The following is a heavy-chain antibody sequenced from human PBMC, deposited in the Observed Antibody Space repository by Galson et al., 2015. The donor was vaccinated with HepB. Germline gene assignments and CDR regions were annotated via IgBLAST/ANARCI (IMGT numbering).Heavy chain of an antibody. CDR3: AKDLDGEWY. V-gene: IGHV3-30*04. D-gene: IGHD4-17*01. CDR2: ISYDGSNK. J-gene: IGHJ4*02. CDR1: GFTFSSYA. Sequence: SLRLSCAASGFTFSSYAMHWVRQAPGKGLEWVAVISYDGSNKYYADSVKGRFTISRDNSKNTLYLQMNSLRAEDTAVYYCAKDLDGEWYWGQGTLVTVSS.